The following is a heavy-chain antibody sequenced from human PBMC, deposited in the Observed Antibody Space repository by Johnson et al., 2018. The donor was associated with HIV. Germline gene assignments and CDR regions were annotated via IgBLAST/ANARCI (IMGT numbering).Heavy chain of an antibody. D-gene: IGHD3-16*02. CDR2: IKSKTDGGTT. V-gene: IGHV3-15*01. CDR1: GFTFSNAW. Sequence: VQLVESGGGLVEPGGSLRLSCAASGFTFSNAWMSWVRQAPGKGLEWVGRIKSKTDGGTTDYAAPVEGRCTISRDDSKNTLFLQMSSLKTDDTAVYYCTTAIVIDAFDIWGQGTMVTVSS. J-gene: IGHJ3*02. CDR3: TTAIVIDAFDI.